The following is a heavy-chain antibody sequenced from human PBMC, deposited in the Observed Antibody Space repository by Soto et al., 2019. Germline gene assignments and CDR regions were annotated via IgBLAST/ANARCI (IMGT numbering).Heavy chain of an antibody. V-gene: IGHV1-69*01. Sequence: QVQLVPSGAEVKKPGSSVKVSCKAAGGTFRRDAFSWVRQAPGQGLEWMGGILPMFSTGNYAQRFQDRVTITADESTSTVYMELSSLRTEDTAMYYCARDYTTWGQGTLVTVSS. J-gene: IGHJ4*02. CDR2: ILPMFSTG. CDR1: GGTFRRDA. D-gene: IGHD1-1*01. CDR3: ARDYTT.